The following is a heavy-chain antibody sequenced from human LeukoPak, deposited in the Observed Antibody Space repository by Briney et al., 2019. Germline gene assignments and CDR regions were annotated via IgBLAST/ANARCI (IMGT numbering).Heavy chain of an antibody. J-gene: IGHJ4*01. D-gene: IGHD3-22*01. CDR3: AKFQDYIDSSGYIDY. CDR1: GYSFTSYW. V-gene: IGHV5-51*01. CDR2: IYPGDSDT. Sequence: GESLKISCKGSGYSFTSYWLGWVRQMPGKGLEWMGIIYPGDSDTRYSPSFQGQVTISADKSISTAYLQWSSLKASDTAMYHCAKFQDYIDSSGYIDYWGQGTLVTVSS.